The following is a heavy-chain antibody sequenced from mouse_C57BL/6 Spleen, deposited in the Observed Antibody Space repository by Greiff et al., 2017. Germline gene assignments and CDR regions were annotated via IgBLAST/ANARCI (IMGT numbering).Heavy chain of an antibody. V-gene: IGHV1-82*01. Sequence: VQLQQSGPELVKPGASVTISCKASGYAFSSSWMNWVKQRPGKGLEWIGRIYPGDGDTTYNGKFKGKATLTADKTSSTAYMQIRSLTSEDSAVYFCARESLTTVAHFDYWGQGTTLTVSS. D-gene: IGHD1-1*01. CDR3: ARESLTTVAHFDY. CDR1: GYAFSSSW. CDR2: IYPGDGDT. J-gene: IGHJ2*01.